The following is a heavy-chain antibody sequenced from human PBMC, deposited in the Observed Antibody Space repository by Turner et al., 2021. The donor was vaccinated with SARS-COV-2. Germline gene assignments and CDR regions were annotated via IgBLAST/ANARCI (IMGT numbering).Heavy chain of an antibody. CDR3: ARGPPGDDFWSGYRPNWFDP. D-gene: IGHD3-3*01. V-gene: IGHV1-8*02. Sequence: QEQLVQSGAEVRKPGASVKVSCEASGSTFTNYDINWVRQAPGQGLEWMGWMNPINGNTGYAQKFQGRVTMTRNNSMSTAYMEVSSLRFDDTAVYYCARGPPGDDFWSGYRPNWFDPWGQGTLVTVSS. CDR2: MNPINGNT. J-gene: IGHJ5*02. CDR1: GSTFTNYD.